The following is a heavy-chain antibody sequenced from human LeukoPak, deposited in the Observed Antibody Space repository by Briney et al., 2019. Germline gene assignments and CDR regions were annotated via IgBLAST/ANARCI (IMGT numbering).Heavy chain of an antibody. CDR3: AREGTGIPYYYYYMDV. CDR1: GGTFSSYA. J-gene: IGHJ6*03. Sequence: SVKVSCKASGGTFSSYAISWVRQAPGQGLEWMGRIIPILGIANYAQKFQGRVTITADESTSTAYMELSSLRSEDTAVYYCAREGTGIPYYYYYMDVWGKGTTVTVSS. D-gene: IGHD1-1*01. CDR2: IIPILGIA. V-gene: IGHV1-69*04.